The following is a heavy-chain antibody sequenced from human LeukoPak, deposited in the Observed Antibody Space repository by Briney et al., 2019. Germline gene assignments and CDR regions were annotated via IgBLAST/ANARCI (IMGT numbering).Heavy chain of an antibody. V-gene: IGHV4-4*07. Sequence: PSETLSLTCTVSGGSISSYYWSWIRQPAGKGLEWIGRIYTRGSTNYNPSLKSRVTMSVDTSKNQFSLKLSSVTAADTAVYYCARGFVYCGGDCYSPPDYWGQGTLVTVSS. J-gene: IGHJ4*02. CDR1: GGSISSYY. CDR3: ARGFVYCGGDCYSPPDY. D-gene: IGHD2-21*01. CDR2: IYTRGST.